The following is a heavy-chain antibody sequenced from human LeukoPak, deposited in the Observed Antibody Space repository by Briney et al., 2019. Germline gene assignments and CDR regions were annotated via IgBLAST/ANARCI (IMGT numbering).Heavy chain of an antibody. Sequence: SVKVSCKASGGTFSSYAISWVRQAPGQGLEWMGGIIPIFGTANYAQKFQGRVTITTDESTSTAYMELSSLRSEDTAVCYCAREGPSTPGFLGAFDIWGQGTMVTVSS. CDR2: IIPIFGTA. CDR3: AREGPSTPGFLGAFDI. D-gene: IGHD2-15*01. J-gene: IGHJ3*02. V-gene: IGHV1-69*05. CDR1: GGTFSSYA.